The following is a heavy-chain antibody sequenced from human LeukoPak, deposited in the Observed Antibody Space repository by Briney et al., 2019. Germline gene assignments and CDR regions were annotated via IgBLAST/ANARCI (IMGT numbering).Heavy chain of an antibody. Sequence: SETLSLTCTVSGGSISSYYWSWIRQPPGKGLEWIGSIYYSGSTYYNPSLKSRVTISVDTSKNQFSLKLSSVTAADTAVYYCARGFMVIYSFDYWGQGTLVTVSS. CDR3: ARGFMVIYSFDY. J-gene: IGHJ4*02. CDR2: IYYSGST. CDR1: GGSISSYY. V-gene: IGHV4-59*12. D-gene: IGHD3-22*01.